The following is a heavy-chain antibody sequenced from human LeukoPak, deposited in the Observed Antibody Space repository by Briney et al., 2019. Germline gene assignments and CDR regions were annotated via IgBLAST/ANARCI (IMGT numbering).Heavy chain of an antibody. J-gene: IGHJ6*03. D-gene: IGHD2-2*02. Sequence: SETLSLTCTVSGGSISSYYWSWIRQPPGKGLEWIGYIYYSGSTNYNPSLKSRVTISVDTSKNQFSLKLSSVTAADSAVYYCARTGYCSSTSCYTASRPYYMDVWGKGTTVTVSS. CDR1: GGSISSYY. V-gene: IGHV4-59*01. CDR3: ARTGYCSSTSCYTASRPYYMDV. CDR2: IYYSGST.